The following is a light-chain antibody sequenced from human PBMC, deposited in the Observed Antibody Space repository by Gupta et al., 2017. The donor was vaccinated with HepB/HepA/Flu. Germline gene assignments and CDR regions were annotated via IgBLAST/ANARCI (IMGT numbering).Light chain of an antibody. V-gene: IGLV1-44*01. CDR1: SSNIGSNT. Sequence: QSVLTQPPSASGTPGQRVTISCSGSSSNIGSNTVNWYQQHPGTAPRLLIYRDDQRPPGVPALFSGSRSGSSASLAIIWLQSEAEADYYCSAWDDTLNGLYVFGTGTKVTVL. CDR2: RDD. CDR3: SAWDDTLNGLYV. J-gene: IGLJ1*01.